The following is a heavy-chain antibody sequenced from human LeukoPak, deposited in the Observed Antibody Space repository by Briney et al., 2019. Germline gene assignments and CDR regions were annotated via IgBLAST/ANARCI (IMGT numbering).Heavy chain of an antibody. CDR1: GFTLSTHA. V-gene: IGHV3-23*01. D-gene: IGHD1-26*01. CDR3: AKGREAYSGSYTPFDY. Sequence: PGWSLRLSCAASGFTLSTHAMTWVRQAPGKGLECVSTISGSGSSTYYADSVKGRFTISRDSSKSTLYLQMNSLRAEDTAVYYCAKGREAYSGSYTPFDYWGQGTLVTVSS. CDR2: ISGSGSST. J-gene: IGHJ4*02.